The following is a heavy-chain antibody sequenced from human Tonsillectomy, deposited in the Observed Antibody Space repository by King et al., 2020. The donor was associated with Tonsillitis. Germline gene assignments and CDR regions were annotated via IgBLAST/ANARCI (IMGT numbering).Heavy chain of an antibody. V-gene: IGHV1-18*01. D-gene: IGHD3-22*01. CDR3: ARDDYYDSSGGFDY. Sequence: QLVQSGAEVKKPGASVKVSCKASGSTFTRYGRSWGRQAPGQWLEWLGWISASNANTNYAQNVQVRVTMTTDTSTSTAYMGLRCLRSDDTAVYYCARDDYYDSSGGFDYWGQGTLVTVSS. CDR2: ISASNANT. J-gene: IGHJ4*02. CDR1: GSTFTRYG.